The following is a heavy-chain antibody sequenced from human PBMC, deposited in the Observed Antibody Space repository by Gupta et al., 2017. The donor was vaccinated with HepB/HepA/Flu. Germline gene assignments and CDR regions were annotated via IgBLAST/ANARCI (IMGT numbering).Heavy chain of an antibody. J-gene: IGHJ4*02. CDR2: ISYDGSNK. V-gene: IGHV3-30*18. CDR3: AKELLLWFGELGFDY. Sequence: QVQLVESGGGVVQPGRSLRLSCAASGFTFSSYGMHWVRQAPGKGLEWVAVISYDGSNKYYADSVKGRFTISRDNSKNTLYLQMNSLRAEDTAVYYCAKELLLWFGELGFDYWGQGTLVTVSS. CDR1: GFTFSSYG. D-gene: IGHD3-10*01.